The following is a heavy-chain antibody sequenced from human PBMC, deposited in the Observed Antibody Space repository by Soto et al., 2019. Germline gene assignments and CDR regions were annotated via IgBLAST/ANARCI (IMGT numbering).Heavy chain of an antibody. D-gene: IGHD6-19*01. J-gene: IGHJ4*02. CDR1: GGTFSSYA. Sequence: QVQLVQSGAEVKKPGSSVKVSCKVSGGTFSSYAISWVRQAPGQGLEWMGGIIPMFGTANYAQKFHGRVTIIADEDTSTVDMELSSLRAEDKAVYLCARVARSRGDVDDGGQGTLVTVSS. CDR2: IIPMFGTA. CDR3: ARVARSRGDVDD. V-gene: IGHV1-69*01.